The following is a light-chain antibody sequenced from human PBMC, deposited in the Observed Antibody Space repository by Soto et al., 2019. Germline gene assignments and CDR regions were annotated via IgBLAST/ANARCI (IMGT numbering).Light chain of an antibody. V-gene: IGKV1-12*01. CDR3: QQANSFPLT. CDR2: TAS. J-gene: IGKJ4*01. CDR1: QGISSL. Sequence: DIQMTQSPSSVSASVGDRVTITCQASQGISSLLAWYQQKPGKAPNLPIHTASSLQSGVPSRFSGSGSGTDFTLTISSLQPEDFATYYCQQANSFPLTFGGGTRVEIK.